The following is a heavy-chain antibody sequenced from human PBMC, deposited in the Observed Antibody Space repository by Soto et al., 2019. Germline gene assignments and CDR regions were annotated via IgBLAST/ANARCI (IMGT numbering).Heavy chain of an antibody. Sequence: QVQLVESGGGVVQPGRSLRLSCAASGFTFSSYGMHWVRQAPGKGLEWVAIIWDDGINKYYADSVKGRFTISRDNSRNTLYLQMNSLRAEDTAVYYCARDRWGGYYDNTLTQGSFGDYWGQGTLVTVSS. V-gene: IGHV3-33*01. D-gene: IGHD3-22*01. CDR1: GFTFSSYG. J-gene: IGHJ4*02. CDR2: IWDDGINK. CDR3: ARDRWGGYYDNTLTQGSFGDY.